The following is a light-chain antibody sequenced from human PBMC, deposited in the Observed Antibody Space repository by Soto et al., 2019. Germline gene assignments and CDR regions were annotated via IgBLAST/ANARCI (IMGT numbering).Light chain of an antibody. J-gene: IGKJ4*01. CDR2: AAS. V-gene: IGKV1-39*01. CDR1: QSISSF. CDR3: QQSYSTPLT. Sequence: DIQMTQSPSSLSASVGDRVTMTCRASQSISSFLNWHQQKPGKAPKLLMYAASTLQSGVPSRFSGSGSGTDFTLTISSLQPEDFATYYCQQSYSTPLTFGGGTKVDIK.